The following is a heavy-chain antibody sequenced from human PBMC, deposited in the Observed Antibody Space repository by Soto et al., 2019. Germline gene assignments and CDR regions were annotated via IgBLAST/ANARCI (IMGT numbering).Heavy chain of an antibody. D-gene: IGHD3-22*01. V-gene: IGHV1-18*01. J-gene: IGHJ4*02. CDR2: ISAYNGNT. Sequence: ASVKVSCKASGYTFTSYGISWVRQAPGQGLEWMGWISAYNGNTNYAQKLQGRVTMTTDTSTSTAYMELRSLRSDDTAVYYCAIASTMIVVVPADYWGQRPLVPVSS. CDR3: AIASTMIVVVPADY. CDR1: GYTFTSYG.